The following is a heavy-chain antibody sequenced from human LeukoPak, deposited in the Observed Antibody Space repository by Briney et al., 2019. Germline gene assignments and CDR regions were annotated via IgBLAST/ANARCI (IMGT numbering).Heavy chain of an antibody. D-gene: IGHD2-15*01. CDR1: GFAFSSYA. J-gene: IGHJ4*02. V-gene: IGHV3-23*01. CDR3: ARAPVTSCRGAFCYPFDI. Sequence: GGSLRLSCAASGFAFSSYAISWVRQAPGKGLEWVSATSSSDAGTYHAESVRGRLTISRDNSKNTLYLQMNSQRADDAAVYYCARAPVTSCRGAFCYPFDIWGQGALVTVSS. CDR2: TSSSDAGT.